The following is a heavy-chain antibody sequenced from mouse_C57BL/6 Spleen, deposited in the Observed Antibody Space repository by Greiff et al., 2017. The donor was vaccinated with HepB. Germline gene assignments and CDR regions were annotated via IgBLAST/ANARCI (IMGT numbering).Heavy chain of an antibody. CDR1: GYTFTDYY. J-gene: IGHJ2*01. CDR2: INPNNGGT. V-gene: IGHV1-26*01. Sequence: EVQLQQSGPELVKPGASVKISCKASGYTFTDYYMNWVKQSHGKSLEWIGDINPNNGGTSYNQKFKGKATLTVDKSSSTAYMELRSLTSEDSAVYYCARDTTVVAGNYFDYWGQGTTLTVSS. D-gene: IGHD1-1*01. CDR3: ARDTTVVAGNYFDY.